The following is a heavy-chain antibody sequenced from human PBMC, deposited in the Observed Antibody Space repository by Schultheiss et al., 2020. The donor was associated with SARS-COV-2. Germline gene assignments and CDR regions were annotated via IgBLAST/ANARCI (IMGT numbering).Heavy chain of an antibody. Sequence: SETLSLTCAVYGGSFSGYYWSWIRQPPGKGLEWIGEIYHSGSTNYNPSLKSRVTISVDKSKNQFSLKLSSVTAADTAVYYYARTCSGGSCYSGGFDYWGQGTLVTVSS. V-gene: IGHV4-34*01. D-gene: IGHD2-15*01. CDR3: ARTCSGGSCYSGGFDY. CDR2: IYHSGST. CDR1: GGSFSGYY. J-gene: IGHJ4*02.